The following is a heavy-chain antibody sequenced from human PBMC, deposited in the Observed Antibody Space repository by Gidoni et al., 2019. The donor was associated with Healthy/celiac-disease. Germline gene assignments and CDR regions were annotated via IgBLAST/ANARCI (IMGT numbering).Heavy chain of an antibody. D-gene: IGHD3-16*02. CDR2: ISSSGSTI. V-gene: IGHV3-11*01. CDR1: GFTFSDYY. Sequence: QVQLVESGGGLVKPGGSLRLSCAASGFTFSDYYISWIRQAPGKGLEWVSYISSSGSTIYYADSEKGRFNISRDNAKNSLYLQMNSLRAEDTAVYYCARDYAGLRLGELSFYYYYYGMDVWGQGTTVTVSS. J-gene: IGHJ6*02. CDR3: ARDYAGLRLGELSFYYYYYGMDV.